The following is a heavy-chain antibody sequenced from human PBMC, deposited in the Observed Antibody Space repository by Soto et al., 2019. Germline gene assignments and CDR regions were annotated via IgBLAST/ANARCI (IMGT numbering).Heavy chain of an antibody. CDR1: GFSLTTNGVG. CDR2: IYWDDDK. CDR3: GHRNVVTSGHDAFDV. D-gene: IGHD2-21*02. Sequence: QITLEESGPTLVKPTQTLTLTCTVSGFSLTTNGVGVAWIRQPPGKALGCLGLIYWDDDKRYNPSLQSTLTITRDTSKSQVVLIVTNVYPMDTATYYCGHRNVVTSGHDAFDVWGQVTMVSVSS. J-gene: IGHJ3*01. V-gene: IGHV2-5*02.